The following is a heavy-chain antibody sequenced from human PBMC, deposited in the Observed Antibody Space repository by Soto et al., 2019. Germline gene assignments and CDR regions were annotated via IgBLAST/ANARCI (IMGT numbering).Heavy chain of an antibody. J-gene: IGHJ4*02. V-gene: IGHV3-64D*06. CDR1: GFTFSSYA. Sequence: EVQLVEAGGGLVQPGGSLRLSCSASGFTFSSYALNWVRQAPGKGLEYVSGISSNGGSIFYADSVKGRFTISRDNSKNILYLQMTGLRVDDTAVYSCVKDRFGGTSGYFDSWGQGTLVTVSS. D-gene: IGHD2-15*01. CDR2: ISSNGGSI. CDR3: VKDRFGGTSGYFDS.